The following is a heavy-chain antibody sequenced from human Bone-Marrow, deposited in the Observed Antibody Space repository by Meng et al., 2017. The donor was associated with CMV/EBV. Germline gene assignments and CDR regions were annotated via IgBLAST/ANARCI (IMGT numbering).Heavy chain of an antibody. CDR1: GGSISSYY. CDR3: ARGPGYCSGGSCYSTLIDI. Sequence: SETLSLTCTVSGGSISSYYWSWIRQPPGKGLEWIGYIYYSGSTNYNPSLKSRVTISVDMSKNQFSLKLSSVTAADTAVYYCARGPGYCSGGSCYSTLIDIWGQGTMVTVAS. CDR2: IYYSGST. D-gene: IGHD2-15*01. J-gene: IGHJ3*02. V-gene: IGHV4-59*01.